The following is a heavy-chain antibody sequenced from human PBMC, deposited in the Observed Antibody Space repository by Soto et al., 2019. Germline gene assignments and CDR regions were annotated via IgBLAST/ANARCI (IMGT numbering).Heavy chain of an antibody. D-gene: IGHD5-12*01. CDR3: ARDQGDSGYDYGPYGMDV. CDR1: GYTFTGYY. J-gene: IGHJ6*04. CDR2: INPNSGGT. Sequence: ASVNVSCKASGYTFTGYYMHWVRQAPGQGLEWMGWINPNSGGTNYAQKFQGWVTMTRDTSISTAYMELSRLRSDVTAVYYCARDQGDSGYDYGPYGMDVWGKGTTVTVSS. V-gene: IGHV1-2*04.